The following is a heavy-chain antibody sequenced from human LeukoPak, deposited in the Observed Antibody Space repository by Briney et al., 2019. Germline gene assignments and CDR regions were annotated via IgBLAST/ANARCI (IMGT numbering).Heavy chain of an antibody. CDR1: GGSFSGYY. V-gene: IGHV4-34*01. CDR3: ARMRLHYYGSGSYRFSAFDI. J-gene: IGHJ3*02. D-gene: IGHD3-10*01. Sequence: SETLSLTCAVYGGSFSGYYWSWIRQPPGKGLEWIGEINHSGSTNYNPSLKSRVTISVDTSKNQFSLKPSSVTAADTAVYYCARMRLHYYGSGSYRFSAFDIWGQGTMVTVSS. CDR2: INHSGST.